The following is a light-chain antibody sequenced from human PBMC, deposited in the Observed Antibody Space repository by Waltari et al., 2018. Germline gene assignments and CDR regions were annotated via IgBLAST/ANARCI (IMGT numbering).Light chain of an antibody. CDR3: QQYGSSPRT. J-gene: IGKJ1*01. CDR2: GAS. V-gene: IGKV3-20*01. Sequence: IALTQSPGTLSLSPGERATLSCRASQSVSSSYLAWYQQKPGQAPRLLIYGASSGATGIPDRFSGSGSGTDFTLTISRLEPEDFAVYYCQQYGSSPRTFGQGTKVEIK. CDR1: QSVSSSY.